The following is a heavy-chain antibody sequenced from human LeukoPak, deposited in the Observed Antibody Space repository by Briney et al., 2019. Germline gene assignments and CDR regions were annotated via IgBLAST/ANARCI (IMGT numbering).Heavy chain of an antibody. D-gene: IGHD5-24*01. CDR3: ARHRDGHFYDY. Sequence: PSETLSLTCTFSGDSISSYYWSWIRQPPGKGLEWIGYISYSGSTNYNPSLKSRVTISVDTSKNQFSLKLSSVTAADTAVYYCARHRDGHFYDYWGQGTLVTVSS. CDR1: GDSISSYY. CDR2: ISYSGST. V-gene: IGHV4-59*08. J-gene: IGHJ4*02.